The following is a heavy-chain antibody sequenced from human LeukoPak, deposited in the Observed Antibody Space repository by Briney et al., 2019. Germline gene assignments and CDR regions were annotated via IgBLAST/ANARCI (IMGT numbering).Heavy chain of an antibody. CDR1: GGSFSGYY. CDR2: INHRGST. V-gene: IGHV4-34*01. Sequence: SETLSLTCAVYGGSFSGYYWSWIRQSPGKGLEWIGEINHRGSTNYNPSLKRRVTISVDTSKNQFSLKLSSVTAADTAVYYCAKSLYGSGSYYNWFDPWGQGTLVTVSS. J-gene: IGHJ5*02. D-gene: IGHD3-10*01. CDR3: AKSLYGSGSYYNWFDP.